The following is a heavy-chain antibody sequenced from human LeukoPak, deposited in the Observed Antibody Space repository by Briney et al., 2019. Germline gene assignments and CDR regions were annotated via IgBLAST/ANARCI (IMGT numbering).Heavy chain of an antibody. Sequence: ASVKLSCKASGYTFTIYYMHWVRHAPGQGLEWMGIINPSGGSTSYAQKFQGRATMTRDTSTSTVYMGLSSLRSEDTAVYYCARDRVAARPLWGYYYYYYGMDVWGQGTTVTVSS. CDR1: GYTFTIYY. CDR3: ARDRVAARPLWGYYYYYYGMDV. J-gene: IGHJ6*02. CDR2: INPSGGST. D-gene: IGHD6-6*01. V-gene: IGHV1-46*01.